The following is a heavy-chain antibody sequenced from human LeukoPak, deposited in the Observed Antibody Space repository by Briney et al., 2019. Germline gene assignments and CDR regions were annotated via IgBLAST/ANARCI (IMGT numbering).Heavy chain of an antibody. D-gene: IGHD3-10*01. V-gene: IGHV5-51*01. J-gene: IGHJ5*02. CDR1: GYSFTSYW. CDR2: IYPGDSDT. CDR3: ARQLSMVRGVMVGWFDP. Sequence: GESLKISCKGSGYSFTSYWIGWVRQMPGKGLEWMGIIYPGDSDTRYSPSFQGQVTISADKSISTAYLQWSSLKASDTAIYYCARQLSMVRGVMVGWFDPWGQGTLVTVSS.